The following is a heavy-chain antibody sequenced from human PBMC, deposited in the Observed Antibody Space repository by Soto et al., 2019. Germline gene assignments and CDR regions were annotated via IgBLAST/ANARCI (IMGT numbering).Heavy chain of an antibody. Sequence: SLTCTVSGGSINGYYWTWIRQPPGKGLEWIGFIYYSGSTNYNPSLQSRVTISLDTYKNQFSLNLSSVTAADTAMYYCARDRKGSNGLTDYWGQGALVTVSS. CDR2: IYYSGST. V-gene: IGHV4-59*01. D-gene: IGHD3-9*01. CDR1: GGSINGYY. CDR3: ARDRKGSNGLTDY. J-gene: IGHJ4*02.